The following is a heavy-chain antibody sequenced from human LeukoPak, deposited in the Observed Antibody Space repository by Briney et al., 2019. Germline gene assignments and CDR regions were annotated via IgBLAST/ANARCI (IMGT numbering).Heavy chain of an antibody. CDR1: GFTFSSYG. V-gene: IGHV3-74*01. D-gene: IGHD4-17*01. CDR3: ANLPYGWFDP. Sequence: HPGGSLRLSCAASGFTFSSYGMHWVRQAPGKGLVWVSRINSDGSSIRNADSVKGRLSISRDNAKNTLYLQMNSLRAEDTAVYYCANLPYGWFDPWGQGTLVTVSS. J-gene: IGHJ5*02. CDR2: INSDGSSI.